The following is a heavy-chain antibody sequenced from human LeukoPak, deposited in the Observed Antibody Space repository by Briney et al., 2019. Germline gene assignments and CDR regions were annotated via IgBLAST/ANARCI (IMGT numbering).Heavy chain of an antibody. V-gene: IGHV3-7*01. CDR2: IRHDGSET. J-gene: IGHJ4*02. D-gene: IGHD3-22*01. Sequence: PGGSLRLSCAASGFPFSSYSMTWVRQAPGKGLEWVANIRHDGSETYYVDSLRGRFTISRDNAKNLVYLQMSSLRAEDTAIYYCARDETYDYESNGYLDFWGQGTVVTVSS. CDR3: ARDETYDYESNGYLDF. CDR1: GFPFSSYS.